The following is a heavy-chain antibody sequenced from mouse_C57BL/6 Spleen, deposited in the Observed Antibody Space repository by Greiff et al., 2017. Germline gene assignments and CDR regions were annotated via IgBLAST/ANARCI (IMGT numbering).Heavy chain of an antibody. Sequence: VPLQQSVAELVRPGASVKLSCTASGFNINNTYMHWVKPRPEQGLEWIGRIDPANDNTKYAPKFQGKATITADTSSNTAYLQLSSLTSEDTAIYYGARTQALPYAWFAYWGQGTLVTVSA. CDR1: GFNINNTY. CDR2: IDPANDNT. D-gene: IGHD3-2*02. J-gene: IGHJ3*01. CDR3: ARTQALPYAWFAY. V-gene: IGHV14-3*01.